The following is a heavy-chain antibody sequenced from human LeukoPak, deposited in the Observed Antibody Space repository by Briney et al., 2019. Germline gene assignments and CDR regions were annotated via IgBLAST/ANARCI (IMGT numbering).Heavy chain of an antibody. CDR1: GFTFEHYA. V-gene: IGHV3-9*01. CDR2: VSWISGSI. CDR3: AIALFCGTINCQGDAFDI. J-gene: IGHJ3*02. Sequence: PGRSLRLSCAASGFTFEHYAMHWVRQGSGKGLEWVAGVSWISGSIVYADSVKGRFTISRDSAKNSLYLQMNSLRAEDTALYYCAIALFCGTINCQGDAFDIWGQGTMVTVSS. D-gene: IGHD2-21*01.